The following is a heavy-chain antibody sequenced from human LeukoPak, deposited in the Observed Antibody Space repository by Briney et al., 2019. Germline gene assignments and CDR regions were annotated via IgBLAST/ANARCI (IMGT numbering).Heavy chain of an antibody. CDR2: IYHSGST. V-gene: IGHV4-4*02. D-gene: IGHD6-13*01. CDR3: ARVYYSSSYDYWYFDL. CDR1: GGSISSSTNW. Sequence: PSETLSLTCAVSGGSISSSTNWWSWVRQPPGKGLEWIGEIYHSGSTNYNPSLKSRVTISVDTSKNQFSLKLSSVTAADTAVYYCARVYYSSSYDYWYFDLWGRGTLVTVSS. J-gene: IGHJ2*01.